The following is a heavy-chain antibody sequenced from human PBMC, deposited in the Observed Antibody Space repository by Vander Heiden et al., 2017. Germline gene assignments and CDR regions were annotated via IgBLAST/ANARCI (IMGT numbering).Heavy chain of an antibody. CDR1: GFTVRSYA. V-gene: IGHV3-23*01. CDR3: ANLAYYDILTGKVNYFDY. D-gene: IGHD3-9*01. J-gene: IGHJ4*02. CDR2: IRGSGCRT. Sequence: EVQLFASGGGWVQPGGSLALSCAASGFTVRSYAMGGVRQAQGEGLEWVSAIRGSGCRTDYTDSVKGRFTISRDNSKHTLYLQMNSLRAEDTAVYYCANLAYYDILTGKVNYFDYWGQGTLVTVSS.